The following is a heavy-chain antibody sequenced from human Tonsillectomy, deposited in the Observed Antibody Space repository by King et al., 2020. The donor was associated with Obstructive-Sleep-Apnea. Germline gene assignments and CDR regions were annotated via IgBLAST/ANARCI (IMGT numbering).Heavy chain of an antibody. J-gene: IGHJ3*02. CDR1: GYTFTSYD. CDR3: ARSKGPGAFDI. CDR2: MSPSSGST. Sequence: QLVQSGAEVKKPGASGKVSCKASGYTFTSYDINWVRQATGRGLEWMAWMSPSSGSTAHAQKFQGRVTMTRSASNSTAYMDLSSLQSEDTAVYYCARSKGPGAFDIWGQGTMVIVSS. V-gene: IGHV1-8*01.